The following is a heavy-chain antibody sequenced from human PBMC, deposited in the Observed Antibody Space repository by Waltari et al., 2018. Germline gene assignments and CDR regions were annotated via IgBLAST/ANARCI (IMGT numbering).Heavy chain of an antibody. J-gene: IGHJ4*02. CDR2: IYHSGST. Sequence: QVQLQESGPGLVKPSETLSLTCTVSGYSISSGYYWGWIRQPPGKGLEWIGSIYHSGSTYYNPSLKSRVTISVDTSKNQFSLKLSSVTAADTAVYYCARESAMVSDYWGQGTLVTVSS. CDR3: ARESAMVSDY. CDR1: GYSISSGYY. D-gene: IGHD5-18*01. V-gene: IGHV4-38-2*02.